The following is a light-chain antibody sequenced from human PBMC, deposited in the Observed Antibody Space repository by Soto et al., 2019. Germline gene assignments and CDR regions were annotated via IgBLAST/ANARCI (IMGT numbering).Light chain of an antibody. J-gene: IGKJ5*01. CDR1: QSVSSY. V-gene: IGKV3-11*01. CDR2: DAS. CDR3: QQRSNWPSVT. Sequence: EIVLTQSPATLSLSPGERATLSCRASQSVSSYLAWYQQKPGQAPRLLIYDASTRGTGIPARFSGSGSGTDFTLTISSLEPEDFAVYYCQQRSNWPSVTFGQGTRLEIK.